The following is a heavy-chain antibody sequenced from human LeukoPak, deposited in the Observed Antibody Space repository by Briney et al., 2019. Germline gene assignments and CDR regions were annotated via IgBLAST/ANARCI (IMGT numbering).Heavy chain of an antibody. Sequence: SETLSLTCTVSGGSISSYYWSWIRQPPGKGLEWIGHSDYSGSTNYNPSLKSRVIISADTSKNQFSLKVSSVTAADTAVYYCARRSGSYWAFDYWGQGTLVTVSS. CDR2: SDYSGST. V-gene: IGHV4-59*01. CDR3: ARRSGSYWAFDY. CDR1: GGSISSYY. D-gene: IGHD1-26*01. J-gene: IGHJ4*02.